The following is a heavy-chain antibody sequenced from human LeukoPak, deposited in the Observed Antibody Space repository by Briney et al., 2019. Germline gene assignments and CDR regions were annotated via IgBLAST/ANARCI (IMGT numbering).Heavy chain of an antibody. CDR3: ARGLDCRSTSCYLDK. V-gene: IGHV3-7*01. Sequence: GGSLRLSCAASGFTFTKYSMTWVRQAPGKGLEWVSNIKEDGGEKFYADSVKGRFTISRDNAKNSLDLQINSLGAEDTAVYYCARGLDCRSTSCYLDKWGEGTLVTVPS. J-gene: IGHJ4*02. D-gene: IGHD2-2*01. CDR2: IKEDGGEK. CDR1: GFTFTKYS.